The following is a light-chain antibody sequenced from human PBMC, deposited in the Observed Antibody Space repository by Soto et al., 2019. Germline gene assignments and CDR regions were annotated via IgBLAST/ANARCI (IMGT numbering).Light chain of an antibody. CDR3: CSYAGSSTSV. CDR2: EGS. V-gene: IGLV2-23*01. Sequence: QSALTQPASVSGSPGQSITISCTGTSSDVGSYNLVSWYQQHPGKAPKLMIYEGSKRPSGVSNRFSGSKSGNTASLTISGLQAEYEADYYCCSYAGSSTSVFGTGTEVTVL. J-gene: IGLJ1*01. CDR1: SSDVGSYNL.